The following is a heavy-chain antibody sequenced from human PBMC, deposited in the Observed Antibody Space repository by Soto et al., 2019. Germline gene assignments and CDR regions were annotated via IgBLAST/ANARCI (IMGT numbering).Heavy chain of an antibody. D-gene: IGHD6-19*01. V-gene: IGHV4-4*07. Sequence: XETLSLTCTVAARSISGKFLTWIRQPAGKGLEWIGRISSNGNTDYNPSLKSRVTMSIDTSKNHFSLDLISVTASDTAIYYCAREVWVAGLLYYFDFWGQGTLVTVSS. CDR2: ISSNGNT. CDR1: ARSISGKF. J-gene: IGHJ4*02. CDR3: AREVWVAGLLYYFDF.